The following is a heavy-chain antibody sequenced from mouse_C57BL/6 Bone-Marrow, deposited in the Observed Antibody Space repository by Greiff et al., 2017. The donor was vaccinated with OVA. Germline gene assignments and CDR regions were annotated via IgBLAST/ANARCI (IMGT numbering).Heavy chain of an antibody. D-gene: IGHD4-1*01. Sequence: EVNVVESGEGLVKPGGSLKLSCAASGFTFSSYAMSWVRQTPEKWLEWVAYISSGGDYIYYADTVKGRFTISRDNARNTLYLQMSSLKSEDTAMYYCTRELGGGFAYWGQGTLVTVSA. J-gene: IGHJ3*01. CDR2: ISSGGDYI. V-gene: IGHV5-9-1*02. CDR3: TRELGGGFAY. CDR1: GFTFSSYA.